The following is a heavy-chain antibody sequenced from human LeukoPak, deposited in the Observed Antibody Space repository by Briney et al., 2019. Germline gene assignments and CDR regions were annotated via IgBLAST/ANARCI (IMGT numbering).Heavy chain of an antibody. V-gene: IGHV2-5*01. D-gene: IGHD3-10*01. J-gene: IGHJ5*02. CDR2: IYWNDDK. CDR1: GFSLRTGGGG. CDR3: AHRRPPYGSGSYYNRPFDH. Sequence: SGPTLVNPTQTLTLTCTFSGFSLRTGGGGVGWIRQPPGKALEWLSLIYWNDDKRYSPSLKSRLTITKDTSKNQVVLTMTNMDPVDTATYYCAHRRPPYGSGSYYNRPFDHWGQGTLVTVSS.